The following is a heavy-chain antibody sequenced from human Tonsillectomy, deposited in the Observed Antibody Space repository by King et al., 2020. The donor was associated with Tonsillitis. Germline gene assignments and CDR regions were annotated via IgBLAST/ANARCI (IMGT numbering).Heavy chain of an antibody. D-gene: IGHD4-11*01. V-gene: IGHV3-30*04. J-gene: IGHJ4*02. CDR3: AKDGNYYSDYVLAGYYFDY. CDR1: GFMFDNYA. Sequence: VQLVESGGGVVQPGRSLRLSCAASGFMFDNYALHWVRQAPGKGLEWVAAISYDGRNEYYVESVKGRFTISRDDTMTTLYLQMNSLRAEDTAMYYCAKDGNYYSDYVLAGYYFDYWGQGTLVTVSS. CDR2: ISYDGRNE.